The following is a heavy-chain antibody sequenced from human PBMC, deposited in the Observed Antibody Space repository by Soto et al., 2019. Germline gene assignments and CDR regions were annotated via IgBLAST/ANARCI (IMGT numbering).Heavy chain of an antibody. J-gene: IGHJ4*02. D-gene: IGHD3-22*01. CDR2: IWYDGSNK. Sequence: LRLSCAASGFTFSSYGMHWVPQAPGKGLEWVAVIWYDGSNKYYADSVKGRFTISRDNAKNSLYLQMSSLRAEDTAVYYCARGLHFYDSSVYYGYWAQGNLVTVSS. V-gene: IGHV3-33*01. CDR3: ARGLHFYDSSVYYGY. CDR1: GFTFSSYG.